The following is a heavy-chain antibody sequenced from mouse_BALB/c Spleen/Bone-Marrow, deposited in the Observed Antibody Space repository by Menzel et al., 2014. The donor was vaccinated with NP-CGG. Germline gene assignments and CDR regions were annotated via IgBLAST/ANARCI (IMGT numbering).Heavy chain of an antibody. CDR2: IYPGNVNT. V-gene: IGHV1S56*01. D-gene: IGHD2-3*01. CDR1: GYTFTSYY. J-gene: IGHJ4*01. Sequence: QVQLQQSGPELVKPGASVRISCKASGYTFTSYYIRWVKQRPGQGLEWIGWIYPGNVNTKYNEKFKGKATLTADKSSSTAYMQLSSLTSEDSAVYFCAGLLRGDYAMDYWGQGTSVTVSS. CDR3: AGLLRGDYAMDY.